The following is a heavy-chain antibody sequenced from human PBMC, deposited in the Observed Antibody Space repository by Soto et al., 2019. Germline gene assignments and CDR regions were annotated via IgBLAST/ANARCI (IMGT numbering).Heavy chain of an antibody. Sequence: GGSLRLSCAASGFTFSSYAMSWVRQAPGKGLEWVSAISGSGGSTYYADSVKGRFTISRDNSKNTLYLQMNSLRAEDTAVYYCAKGRRYCSGGSCYPKAHYFDYWGQGTLVTVSS. J-gene: IGHJ4*02. D-gene: IGHD2-15*01. V-gene: IGHV3-23*01. CDR2: ISGSGGST. CDR1: GFTFSSYA. CDR3: AKGRRYCSGGSCYPKAHYFDY.